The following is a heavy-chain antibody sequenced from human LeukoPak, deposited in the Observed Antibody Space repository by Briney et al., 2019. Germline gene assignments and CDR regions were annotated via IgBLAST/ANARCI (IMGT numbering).Heavy chain of an antibody. Sequence: GGSLRLSCAASGFTFSNYPMNWVRQAPGKGREWVSYIGSGGSPIYYADSVRGRFSISRAHAKNSLYLQMSSLTAEDTAVYYCARVTYTSAYIFDYWGPGALVTVSS. V-gene: IGHV3-48*03. J-gene: IGHJ4*02. CDR1: GFTFSNYP. D-gene: IGHD3-16*01. CDR2: IGSGGSPI. CDR3: ARVTYTSAYIFDY.